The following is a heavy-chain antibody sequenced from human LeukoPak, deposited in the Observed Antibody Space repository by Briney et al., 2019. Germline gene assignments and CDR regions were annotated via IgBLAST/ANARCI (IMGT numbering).Heavy chain of an antibody. J-gene: IGHJ4*02. CDR3: ARDMITFGGVIVNDY. V-gene: IGHV3-66*01. CDR1: EFSVGSNY. D-gene: IGHD3-16*02. CDR2: IYSGGST. Sequence: GGSLRLSCAASEFSVGSNYMTWVRQAPGKGLEWVSLIYSGGSTYYADSVKGRFTISRDNSKNTLYLQMNSLRAEDTAVYYCARDMITFGGVIVNDYWGQGTLVTVSS.